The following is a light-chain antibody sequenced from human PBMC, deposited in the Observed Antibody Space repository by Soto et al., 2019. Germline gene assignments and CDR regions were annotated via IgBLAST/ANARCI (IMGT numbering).Light chain of an antibody. Sequence: LTVTPGEPASISCTSSRRLLHSNGNIFLDWYVQKPGQSPQVLIYLGSNRASGVSDRVSGSETGTDFTLKISRVEAEDVEVYYGLQAVPTPYTFGHANKVDI. CDR1: RRLLHSNGNIF. CDR2: LGS. J-gene: IGKJ2*01. CDR3: LQAVPTPYT. V-gene: IGKV2-28*01.